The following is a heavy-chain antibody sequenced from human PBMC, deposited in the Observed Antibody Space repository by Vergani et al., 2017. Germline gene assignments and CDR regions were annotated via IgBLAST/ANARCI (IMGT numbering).Heavy chain of an antibody. CDR2: IRSKAYGGTT. CDR3: AGDHRGWFDP. CDR1: GFTFGDYA. Sequence: EVQLVESGGGLVQPGRSLRLSCTASGFTFGDYAMSWVRQAPGKGLEWVGFIRSKAYGGTTEYAASVKGRFTISRDNAKNSLYLQMNSLRAEDAAVYYCAGDHRGWFDPWGQGTLVTVSS. V-gene: IGHV3-49*04. J-gene: IGHJ5*02.